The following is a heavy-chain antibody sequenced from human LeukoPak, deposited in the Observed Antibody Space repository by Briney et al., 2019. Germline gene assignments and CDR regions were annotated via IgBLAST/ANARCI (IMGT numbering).Heavy chain of an antibody. D-gene: IGHD6-6*01. V-gene: IGHV3-30*02. J-gene: IGHJ4*02. CDR2: IRYDGSNK. CDR3: AKISSSQSESYFDY. CDR1: GFTFSSYG. Sequence: PGGSLSLSCAASGFTFSSYGMHWVRQAPGKGLEWVAFIRYDGSNKYYADSVKGRFTISRDNSKNTLYLQMNSLRAEDTAVYYCAKISSSQSESYFDYSGQGTPFTVSS.